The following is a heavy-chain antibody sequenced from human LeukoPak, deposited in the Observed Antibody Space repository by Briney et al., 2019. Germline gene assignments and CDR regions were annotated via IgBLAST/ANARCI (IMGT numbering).Heavy chain of an antibody. CDR1: GFTFSSYE. Sequence: GGSLRLSCAASGFTFSSYEMNWVRQAPGKGLEWISYISSSGSTIYYADSVKGRFTISRDNAKNALYLQMNSLRAEDTAVYYCAKDLHYGSADHWGQGTLVTVSS. CDR3: AKDLHYGSADH. CDR2: ISSSGSTI. D-gene: IGHD3-10*01. J-gene: IGHJ4*02. V-gene: IGHV3-48*03.